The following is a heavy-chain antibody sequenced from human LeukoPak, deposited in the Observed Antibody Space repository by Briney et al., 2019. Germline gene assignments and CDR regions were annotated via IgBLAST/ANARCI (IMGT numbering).Heavy chain of an antibody. D-gene: IGHD1-14*01. CDR2: IYYSGST. J-gene: IGHJ4*02. CDR1: GDSISTYY. V-gene: IGHV4-59*01. CDR3: AREGPEGRYYFDS. Sequence: SETLSLTCTVSGDSISTYYWSWIRQPPGKGLEWIGYIYYSGSTNYNPSLKSRVTISVDTSKNQFSLKVTSVTAADTAVYYCAREGPEGRYYFDSWGQGTLVTVSS.